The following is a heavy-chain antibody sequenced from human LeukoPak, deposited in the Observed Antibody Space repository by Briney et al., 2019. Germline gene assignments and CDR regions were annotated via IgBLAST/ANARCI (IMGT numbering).Heavy chain of an antibody. V-gene: IGHV1-46*01. D-gene: IGHD6-6*01. CDR2: INPTGGST. Sequence: ASVKVSCKASGYTFPSYFMHWVRQAPGQGLEWMGIINPTGGSTTYAQKFQGRVTMTRDTSTSTVYMELSSLRSDDTAVYYCARTAARRLDYWGQGTLVTVSS. J-gene: IGHJ4*02. CDR1: GYTFPSYF. CDR3: ARTAARRLDY.